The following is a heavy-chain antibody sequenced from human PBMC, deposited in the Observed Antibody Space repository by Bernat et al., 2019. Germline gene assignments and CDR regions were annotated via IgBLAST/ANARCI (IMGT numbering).Heavy chain of an antibody. CDR2: IRGSGGST. Sequence: EVQLLESGGGLVQPGGSLRLPCAASGFTFSSYAMSWVRQAPGKGLEWVSAIRGSGGSTYYADSVKDRFTITRDNSKNTLYLQMNLMRAEDTAVYYCANDSVRVSGQWLSREDCMDVWGQGTTVTVSS. J-gene: IGHJ6*02. CDR1: GFTFSSYA. CDR3: ANDSVRVSGQWLSREDCMDV. V-gene: IGHV3-23*01. D-gene: IGHD6-19*01.